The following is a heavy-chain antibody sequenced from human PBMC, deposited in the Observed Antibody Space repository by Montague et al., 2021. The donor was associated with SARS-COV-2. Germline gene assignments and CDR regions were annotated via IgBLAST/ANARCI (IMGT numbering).Heavy chain of an antibody. Sequence: SLRLSCAASGFTFNNYAMHWVRQAPGKGLEWVASISYDGSNKYYADSVKGRFAISRDNSKNTLYLQMNSLRAEDTAVYYCVRASLIKARIAVAGTTVYWGQGTTVTISS. J-gene: IGHJ4*02. CDR2: ISYDGSNK. V-gene: IGHV3-30*09. D-gene: IGHD6-19*01. CDR1: GFTFNNYA. CDR3: VRASLIKARIAVAGTTVY.